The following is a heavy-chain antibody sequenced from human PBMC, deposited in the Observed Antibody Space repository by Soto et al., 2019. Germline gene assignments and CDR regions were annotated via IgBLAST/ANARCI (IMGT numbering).Heavy chain of an antibody. J-gene: IGHJ4*02. D-gene: IGHD1-1*01. V-gene: IGHV4-39*01. CDR3: AQLRVTDPLTSPAPWRL. CDR2: IYYSGST. CDR1: GGSISSYY. Sequence: SETLSLTCIVSGGSISSYYWGWIRQPPGKGLEWIGSIYYSGSTYYNPSLKSRVTISVDTSKNQFSLKLSSVTAADTAVYYCAQLRVTDPLTSPAPWRLWGQGTLVTVSS.